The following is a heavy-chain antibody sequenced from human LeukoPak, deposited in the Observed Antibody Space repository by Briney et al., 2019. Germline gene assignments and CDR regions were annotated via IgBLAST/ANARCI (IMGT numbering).Heavy chain of an antibody. CDR3: ARDGAVAGTWFDP. CDR1: GYTFTGYY. D-gene: IGHD6-19*01. CDR2: INPNSGGT. Sequence: ASVKVSFKASGYTFTGYYMHWVRQAPGQGLEWMGWINPNSGGTNYAQKFQGRVTMTRDTSISTAYMELSRLRSDDTAVYYCARDGAVAGTWFDPWGQGTLVTVSS. V-gene: IGHV1-2*02. J-gene: IGHJ5*02.